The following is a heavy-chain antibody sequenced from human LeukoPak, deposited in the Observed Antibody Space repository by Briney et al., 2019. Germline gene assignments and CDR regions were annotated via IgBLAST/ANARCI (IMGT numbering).Heavy chain of an antibody. J-gene: IGHJ3*02. V-gene: IGHV3-30-3*01. CDR1: GFTFSSYA. D-gene: IGHD2-15*01. CDR3: ARECSGGSCWDAFDI. Sequence: GGSLRLSCAASGFTFSSYAMHWVRQAPGKGLEWVAVISYDGSNKYYADSVKGRFTISRDNSKNTQYLQMNSLRAEDTAVYYCARECSGGSCWDAFDIWGQGTMVTVSS. CDR2: ISYDGSNK.